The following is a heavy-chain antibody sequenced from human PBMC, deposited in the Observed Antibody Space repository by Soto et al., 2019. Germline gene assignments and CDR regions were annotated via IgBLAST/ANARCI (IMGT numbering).Heavy chain of an antibody. Sequence: GGSLRLSCTASGFTFSNYAMSWVRQAPGKGLEWVSSITASGGGTYYADSVRGRFTISRDNSKNTLYLQMNSLRAEDTAIYYCAKDRITFGGVIVIVYWGQGTLVTVSS. V-gene: IGHV3-23*01. CDR3: AKDRITFGGVIVIVY. CDR2: ITASGGGT. D-gene: IGHD3-16*02. CDR1: GFTFSNYA. J-gene: IGHJ4*02.